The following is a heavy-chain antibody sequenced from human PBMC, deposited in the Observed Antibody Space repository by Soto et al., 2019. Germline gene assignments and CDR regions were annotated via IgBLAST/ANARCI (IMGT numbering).Heavy chain of an antibody. D-gene: IGHD3-16*01. CDR2: IYHSGST. V-gene: IGHV4-4*02. Sequence: SETLSLTCAVSGGSISSSNWWSWVRQPPKKGLEWIGVIYHSGSTNYNPSLKSRVTISVDKSKNQFSLKLSSVTAADTAVYYWGGPRNAGAALMDDWGQGTLVTVSS. CDR1: GGSISSSNW. CDR3: GGPRNAGAALMDD. J-gene: IGHJ4*02.